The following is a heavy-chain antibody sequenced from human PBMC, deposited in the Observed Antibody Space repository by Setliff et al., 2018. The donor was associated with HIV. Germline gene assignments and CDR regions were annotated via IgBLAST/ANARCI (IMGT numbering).Heavy chain of an antibody. V-gene: IGHV1-8*02. CDR3: ARTQSLGGYYSRGHDYGMDV. D-gene: IGHD3-22*01. Sequence: ASVKVSCKASGGTFSSYDITWVRQATGQGLEWMGWLNPNSGNTGFTQKFQGRVTMTRNTSISTAYMELSSLRSEDTAVYYCARTQSLGGYYSRGHDYGMDVWGQGTTVTVSS. CDR2: LNPNSGNT. J-gene: IGHJ6*02. CDR1: GGTFSSYD.